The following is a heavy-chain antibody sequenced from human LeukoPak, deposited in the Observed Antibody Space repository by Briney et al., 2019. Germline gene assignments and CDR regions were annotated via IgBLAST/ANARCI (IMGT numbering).Heavy chain of an antibody. J-gene: IGHJ4*02. D-gene: IGHD5-12*01. Sequence: SETLSLTCTVSDGSISSRNYYWGWIRQPPGKGLEWIGSIDYNGDTYYNPSLASRVTMSEDTSKNQFSLKLNSVTAEDTAVYYCARGHRGVFTAPINSWAQGTLVTVSS. V-gene: IGHV4-39*01. CDR2: IDYNGDT. CDR1: DGSISSRNYY. CDR3: ARGHRGVFTAPINS.